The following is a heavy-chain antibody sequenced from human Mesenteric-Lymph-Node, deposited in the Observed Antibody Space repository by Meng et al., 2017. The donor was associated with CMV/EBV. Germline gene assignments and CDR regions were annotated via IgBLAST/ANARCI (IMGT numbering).Heavy chain of an antibody. CDR3: ARHQRWLKSEGGFNY. Sequence: QGQLQQWGAGLLKPSETLSLTCAVYGGSFSGYYWSWIRQPPGKGLEWIGEINHSGSTNYNPSLKSRVTISVDTSKNQFSLKLSSVTAADTAVYYCARHQRWLKSEGGFNYWGQGTPVTVSS. D-gene: IGHD4-23*01. J-gene: IGHJ4*02. CDR2: INHSGST. CDR1: GGSFSGYY. V-gene: IGHV4-34*01.